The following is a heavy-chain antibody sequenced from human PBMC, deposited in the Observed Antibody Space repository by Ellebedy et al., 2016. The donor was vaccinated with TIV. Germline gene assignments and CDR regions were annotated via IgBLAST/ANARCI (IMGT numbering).Heavy chain of an antibody. CDR1: GGSFSGYY. CDR2: INHSGST. Sequence: SETLSLXXAVYGGSFSGYYWSWIRQPPGKGLEWIGEINHSGSTNYNPSLKSRVTISVDTSKNQFSLKLSSVTAADTAVYYCARESLNPATGAATDAFDVWGQGTMVTVSS. D-gene: IGHD6-19*01. J-gene: IGHJ3*01. CDR3: ARESLNPATGAATDAFDV. V-gene: IGHV4-34*01.